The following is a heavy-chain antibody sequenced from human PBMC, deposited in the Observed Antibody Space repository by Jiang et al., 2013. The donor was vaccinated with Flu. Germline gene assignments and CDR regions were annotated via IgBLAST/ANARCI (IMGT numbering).Heavy chain of an antibody. CDR3: ARGPQYSSGEGYYGMDV. Sequence: GAEVKKPGASVKVSCKASGYTFTSYDINWVRQATGQGLEWMGWMNPNSGNTGYAQKFQGRVTMTRNTSISTAYMELSSLRSEDTAVYYCARGPQYSSGEGYYGMDVWGQGTTVTVSS. CDR1: GYTFTSYD. CDR2: MNPNSGNT. J-gene: IGHJ6*02. V-gene: IGHV1-8*01. D-gene: IGHD6-19*01.